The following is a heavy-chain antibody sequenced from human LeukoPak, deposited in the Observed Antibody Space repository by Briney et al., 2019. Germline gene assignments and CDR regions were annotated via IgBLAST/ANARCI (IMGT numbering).Heavy chain of an antibody. Sequence: GGSLRLSCAASGFIVSSNYMTWVRQAPGKGLEWVSVIYSGGSTFYADSVKGRFTISRDNSKNTLYLQMNSLRADDTAVYYCARVGYSFDWLDPWGQGSLVTVSS. J-gene: IGHJ5*02. CDR1: GFIVSSNY. V-gene: IGHV3-53*01. CDR2: IYSGGST. D-gene: IGHD5-18*01. CDR3: ARVGYSFDWLDP.